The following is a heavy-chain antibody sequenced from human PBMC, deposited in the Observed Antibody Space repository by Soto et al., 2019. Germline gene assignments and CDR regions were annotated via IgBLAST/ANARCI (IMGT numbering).Heavy chain of an antibody. V-gene: IGHV3-48*01. Sequence: GSLRLSCAASGFTFSTYSMNWVRQAPGKGLEWVSYISSGSSTIYYADPVKGRFTISRDNAKNSLYLQMDSLRAEDTAVYYATRSAYMDVWGTGTTVTVSS. D-gene: IGHD2-2*01. CDR3: TRSAYMDV. J-gene: IGHJ6*03. CDR1: GFTFSTYS. CDR2: ISSGSSTI.